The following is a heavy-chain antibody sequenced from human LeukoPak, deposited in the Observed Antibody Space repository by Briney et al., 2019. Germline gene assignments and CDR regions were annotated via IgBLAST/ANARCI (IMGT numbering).Heavy chain of an antibody. J-gene: IGHJ6*04. CDR1: GGSFSGYY. D-gene: IGHD2-2*01. Sequence: SETLSLTCAVYGGSFSGYYWSWIRQPPGKGLEWIGEINHSGSTNYNPSLKSRVTISVDTSKNQFSRKLSSVTAADTAVYYCASAPGYCSSTSCYAMSYYYYYGMDVWGKGTTVTVSS. CDR2: INHSGST. CDR3: ASAPGYCSSTSCYAMSYYYYYGMDV. V-gene: IGHV4-34*01.